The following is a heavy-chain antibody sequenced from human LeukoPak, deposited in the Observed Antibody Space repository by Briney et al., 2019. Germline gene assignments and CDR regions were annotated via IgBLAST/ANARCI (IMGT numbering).Heavy chain of an antibody. V-gene: IGHV3-33*01. CDR2: IWYDGSNK. Sequence: GGSLRLSCAASGFNFSSFVMHWVRQAPGKGLEWVAVIWYDGSNKYYADSVKGRFTISRNNSKNTLYLQMNSLRAEDTAVYYCARGPSAYPKCFDYWGQGTLVTVSS. CDR3: ARGPSAYPKCFDY. CDR1: GFNFSSFV. J-gene: IGHJ4*02. D-gene: IGHD5-12*01.